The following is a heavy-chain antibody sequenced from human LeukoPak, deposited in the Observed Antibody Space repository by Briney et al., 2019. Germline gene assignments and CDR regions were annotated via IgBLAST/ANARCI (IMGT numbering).Heavy chain of an antibody. J-gene: IGHJ6*04. V-gene: IGHV1-69*13. Sequence: ASVRVSCKASGGTFSSYAISWVRQAPGQGLEWMAGIIPIFGTANYAQTFKGRVTISADESTSTAYLELSSLRSEDTAVYYCARDEGFSRVDFYGMDVWGKGTTVTVSS. CDR2: IIPIFGTA. D-gene: IGHD5-12*01. CDR3: ARDEGFSRVDFYGMDV. CDR1: GGTFSSYA.